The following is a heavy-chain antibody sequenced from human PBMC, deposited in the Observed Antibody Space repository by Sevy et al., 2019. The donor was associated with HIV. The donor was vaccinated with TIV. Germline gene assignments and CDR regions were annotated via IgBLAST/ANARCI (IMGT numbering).Heavy chain of an antibody. D-gene: IGHD7-27*01. CDR3: GRDNWGSIDY. J-gene: IGHJ4*02. V-gene: IGHV4-59*01. Sequence: SETLSLTCTVSGGSLNTYGWSWIRQPPGKGLEWIGYAYYNGGTNYNPSLKSRLTILVGTSERQFSVQLSSVTPADTAVYYCGRDNWGSIDYWGQGVLVTVSS. CDR1: GGSLNTYG. CDR2: AYYNGGT.